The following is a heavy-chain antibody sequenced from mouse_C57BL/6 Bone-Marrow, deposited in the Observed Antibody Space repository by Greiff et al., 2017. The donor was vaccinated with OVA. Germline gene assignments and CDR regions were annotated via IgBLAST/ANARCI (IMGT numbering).Heavy chain of an antibody. CDR3: AEGYGSLIYFDY. Sequence: EVQLQQSGPELVKPGASVKMSCKASGYTFTDYNMHWVKQSHGKSLEWIGYINPNNGGTSYNQKFKGKATLTVNKSSSTAYMELRSLTSEDSAVYYCAEGYGSLIYFDYWGQGTTLTVSS. D-gene: IGHD1-1*01. CDR2: INPNNGGT. V-gene: IGHV1-22*01. CDR1: GYTFTDYN. J-gene: IGHJ2*01.